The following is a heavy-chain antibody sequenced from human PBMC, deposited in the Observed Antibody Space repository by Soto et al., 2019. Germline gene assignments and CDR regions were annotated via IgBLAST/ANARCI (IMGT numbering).Heavy chain of an antibody. CDR2: ISPYDGDT. J-gene: IGHJ5*02. V-gene: IGHV1-18*01. D-gene: IGHD1-26*01. CDR1: GYTFTTYG. CDR3: AREHGGSYQADSFDP. Sequence: QVQLVQSGVEVKKPGASVKVSCKASGYTFTTYGISWVRQAPGQGLEWMGWISPYDGDTNYADTLQGRVTLTTDTSTTTADMELRSLRSDDTAMYYCAREHGGSYQADSFDPWGQGTLVIVSS.